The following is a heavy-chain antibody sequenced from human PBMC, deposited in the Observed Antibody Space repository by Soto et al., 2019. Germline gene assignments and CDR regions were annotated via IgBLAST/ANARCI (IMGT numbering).Heavy chain of an antibody. CDR1: GFTFSSYS. CDR2: ISSSSSYI. J-gene: IGHJ6*02. D-gene: IGHD5-18*01. Sequence: GGSLRLSCAASGFTFSSYSMNWVRQAPGKGLEWVSFISSSSSYIYYADSVKGRFTISRDNAKNSLYLQMNSLRAEDTAVYYCARVVLWLHPYYYGMDVSCPAPTVTVSS. V-gene: IGHV3-21*01. CDR3: ARVVLWLHPYYYGMDV.